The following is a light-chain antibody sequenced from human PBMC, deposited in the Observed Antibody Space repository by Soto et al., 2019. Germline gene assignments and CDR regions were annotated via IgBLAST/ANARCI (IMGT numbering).Light chain of an antibody. CDR2: EVS. CDR3: SSYTSTTASVV. Sequence: QSVLTQPASVSGSPGQSITISCTGTSSDVGGYNYVSWYQQHPGKAPKCMIYEVSNRPSGVSNRFSGSKSGNTASLTISGLQADDEADYYCSSYTSTTASVVFGGGTKVTVL. V-gene: IGLV2-14*01. CDR1: SSDVGGYNY. J-gene: IGLJ2*01.